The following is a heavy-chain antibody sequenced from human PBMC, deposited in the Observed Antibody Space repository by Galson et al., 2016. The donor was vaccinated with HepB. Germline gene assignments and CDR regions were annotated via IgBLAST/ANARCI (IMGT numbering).Heavy chain of an antibody. D-gene: IGHD3-22*01. J-gene: IGHJ4*01. CDR1: GFTFSSYA. V-gene: IGHV3-48*02. CDR3: ARVAGDYLDTSAYYLGY. Sequence: SLRLSCAASGFTFSSYAMYWVRQTPDKGLEWISYIADRSGTIYYADSLKGRFTTSRDNAKNSVSLQMSSLSEDDTAVYYCARVAGDYLDTSAYYLGYWGQGTLVTVSS. CDR2: IADRSGTI.